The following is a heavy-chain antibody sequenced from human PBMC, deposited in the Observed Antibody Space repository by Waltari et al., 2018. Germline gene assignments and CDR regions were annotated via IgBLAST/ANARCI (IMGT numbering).Heavy chain of an antibody. Sequence: EVQLVESGGGLVQPGGSLRLSCAASGFTFSSYWMSWVRQAPGKGLEWVANIKQDGSEKYYVDSVKSRFTISRDNAKNSLYLQMNSLRAEDTAVYYCARGPVRGSLDAFDIWGQGTMVTVSS. D-gene: IGHD3-16*01. V-gene: IGHV3-7*01. J-gene: IGHJ3*02. CDR3: ARGPVRGSLDAFDI. CDR1: GFTFSSYW. CDR2: IKQDGSEK.